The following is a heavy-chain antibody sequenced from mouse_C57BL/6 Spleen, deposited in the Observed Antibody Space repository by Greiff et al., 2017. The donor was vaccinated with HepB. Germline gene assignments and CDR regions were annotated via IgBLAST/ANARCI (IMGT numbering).Heavy chain of an antibody. CDR2: ISYSGST. V-gene: IGHV3-1*01. Sequence: VQLKESGPGMVKPSQSLSLTCTVTGYSITSGYDWHWIRHFPGNKLEWMGYISYSGSTNYNPSLKSRISITHDTSKNHFFLKLNSVTTEDTATYYCAREVYYGNYNYAMDYWGQGTSVTVSS. CDR3: AREVYYGNYNYAMDY. D-gene: IGHD2-1*01. CDR1: GYSITSGYD. J-gene: IGHJ4*01.